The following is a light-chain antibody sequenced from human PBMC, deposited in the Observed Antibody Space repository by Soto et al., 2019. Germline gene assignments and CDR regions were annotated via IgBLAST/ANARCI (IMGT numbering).Light chain of an antibody. CDR1: QSVSSN. J-gene: IGKJ4*01. V-gene: IGKV3-15*01. CDR3: QQYNVWPLS. Sequence: EIVMTQSPATLSVSPGERATLSCRASQSVSSNLAWYQQKSGQTPKLLIYVASTRATGIPARLSGSGSGTEFTLTISTLQSEDFPVYYCQQYNVWPLSFGGGTKVEFK. CDR2: VAS.